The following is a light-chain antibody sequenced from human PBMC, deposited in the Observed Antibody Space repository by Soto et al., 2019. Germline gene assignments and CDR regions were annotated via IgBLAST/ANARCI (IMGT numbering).Light chain of an antibody. J-gene: IGLJ2*01. V-gene: IGLV1-44*01. CDR3: AAWDDNLNGPV. CDR2: SDH. CDR1: FSNIGSNT. Sequence: QSVLTQPPSASGTPGHRVTISCSGSFSNIGSNTVNRYQQLPGTAPKLLIYSDHQGPSGVPDRFSGSKSGTSASLDISGLQSEDEADYYCAAWDDNLNGPVFGGGTKLTVL.